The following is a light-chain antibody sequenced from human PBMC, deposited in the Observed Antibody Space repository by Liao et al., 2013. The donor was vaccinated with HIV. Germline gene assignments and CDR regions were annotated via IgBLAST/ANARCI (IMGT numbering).Light chain of an antibody. J-gene: IGLJ3*02. CDR3: QVWDSSSDRV. CDR2: NDS. CDR1: NIGSKS. Sequence: SYELTQPPSVSVAPGKPARISCGGNNIGSKSVHWYQQKPGQAPVLVINNDSDRPSGIPERFSGSNSGNTATLTVSRVEDGDEADYYCQVWDSSSDRVFGGGTKLTVL. V-gene: IGLV3-21*04.